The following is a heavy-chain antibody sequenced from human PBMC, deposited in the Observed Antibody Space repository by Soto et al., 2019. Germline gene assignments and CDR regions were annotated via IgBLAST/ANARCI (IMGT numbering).Heavy chain of an antibody. CDR3: ARWPQPRYTADPYAVDV. Sequence: QVHLVQSGTEVKKPGSSVKVSCKASGGTFSSSGFSWVRQAPGQGLEWMGMIVPSLDTTNYAQKFQARLTITADEVTSTAYMELRSLRPEDTAVYYCARWPQPRYTADPYAVDVWGQGTRVIVSS. CDR2: IVPSLDTT. CDR1: GGTFSSSG. J-gene: IGHJ6*02. V-gene: IGHV1-69*11. D-gene: IGHD3-16*02.